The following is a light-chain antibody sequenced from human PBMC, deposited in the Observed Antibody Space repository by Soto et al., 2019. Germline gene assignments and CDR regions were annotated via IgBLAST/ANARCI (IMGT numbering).Light chain of an antibody. CDR2: GAS. Sequence: EIVMTQSPDTLSVSPGERATLSCRASQSVRSNLAWYQQKPAQAPRLLIYGASTRATGIPARFSGSGSGTDFTLTISRLEPEDFAVYYCQQYGSSTWTFGQGTKVDIK. CDR3: QQYGSSTWT. V-gene: IGKV3-15*01. CDR1: QSVRSN. J-gene: IGKJ1*01.